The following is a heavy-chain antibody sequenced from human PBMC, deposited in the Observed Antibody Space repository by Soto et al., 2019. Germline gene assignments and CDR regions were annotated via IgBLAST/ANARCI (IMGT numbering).Heavy chain of an antibody. CDR2: INPIFGTA. J-gene: IGHJ5*02. CDR3: AREAAAGRNWFDP. CDR1: GDTFSSNA. Sequence: QVQLVQSGAEVEKPGSSVKVSCKASGDTFSSNAINWVRQAPGQGLEWMGGINPIFGTAKYAQKLQGRVTITADKSTSTAYMELSSLRSEDTAVYYCAREAAAGRNWFDPWGQGTLVTVSS. D-gene: IGHD6-13*01. V-gene: IGHV1-69*06.